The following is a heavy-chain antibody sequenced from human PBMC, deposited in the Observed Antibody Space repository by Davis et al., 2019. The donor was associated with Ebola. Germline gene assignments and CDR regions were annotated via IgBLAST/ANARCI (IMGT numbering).Heavy chain of an antibody. D-gene: IGHD3-3*01. CDR1: GGSISSTNW. CDR2: IYYSGST. Sequence: MPSETLSLTCAVSGGSISSTNWWSWVRQPPGQGLERLGSIYYSGSTYYNPSLKSRVTISVDTSKNQFSLKLSSVTAADTAVYYCARIKIFGVVITRGYFDYWGQGTLVTVSS. V-gene: IGHV4-39*01. CDR3: ARIKIFGVVITRGYFDY. J-gene: IGHJ4*02.